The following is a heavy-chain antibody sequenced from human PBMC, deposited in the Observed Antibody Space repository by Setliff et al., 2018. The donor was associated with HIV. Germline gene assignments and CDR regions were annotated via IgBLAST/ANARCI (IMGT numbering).Heavy chain of an antibody. CDR3: AKARSSYIMPLDY. CDR1: GFTFSTYA. Sequence: PGGSLRLSCAASGFTFSTYAMTWVRQAPGKGLEWVSSISSSGGTTYFADTVKGRFTISRDNSKNTLYLQMDSLRVEDTALYYCAKARSSYIMPLDYWGQGTLVTVSS. J-gene: IGHJ4*02. CDR2: ISSSGGTT. V-gene: IGHV3-23*01. D-gene: IGHD3-16*01.